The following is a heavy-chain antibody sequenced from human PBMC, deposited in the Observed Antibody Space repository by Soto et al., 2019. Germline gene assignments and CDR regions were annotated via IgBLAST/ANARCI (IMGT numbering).Heavy chain of an antibody. D-gene: IGHD1-26*01. J-gene: IGHJ4*02. CDR1: GGSISSGDYY. CDR2: IYYSGST. V-gene: IGHV4-30-4*01. CDR3: AREGIVGANRFFDY. Sequence: SETLSLTCTVSGGSISSGDYYWSWIRQPPGKGLEWIGYIYYSGSTYDNPSLKSPVTISVDTSKNQFSLKLSSVTAADTAVYYSAREGIVGANRFFDYWGQGTLVTVSS.